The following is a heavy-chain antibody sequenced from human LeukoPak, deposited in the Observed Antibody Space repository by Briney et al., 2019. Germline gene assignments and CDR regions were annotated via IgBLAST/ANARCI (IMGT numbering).Heavy chain of an antibody. D-gene: IGHD3-3*01. CDR2: IYYSGST. J-gene: IGHJ4*02. V-gene: IGHV4-39*01. CDR1: GGSISSGGYY. Sequence: SQTLSLTCTVSGGSISSGGYYWGWIRQPPGKGLEWIGSIYYSGSTYYNPSLKSRVTISVDTSKNQFSLKLSSVTAADTAVYYCARRVTIFGVVTDDYWGQGTLVTVSS. CDR3: ARRVTIFGVVTDDY.